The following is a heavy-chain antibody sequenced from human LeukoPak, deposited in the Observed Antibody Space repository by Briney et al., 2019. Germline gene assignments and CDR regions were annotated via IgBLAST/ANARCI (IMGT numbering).Heavy chain of an antibody. CDR3: ARIDRAVAGTIDY. Sequence: SQTLSLTCTVSGGSISSYFWSWIRQPPGKWLEWIGYIYYSGSNNYNPSLKSRVTMSVDTSKNQFSLKLSSVTAADTAVYYCARIDRAVAGTIDYWGQGTLVTVCS. J-gene: IGHJ4*02. CDR1: GGSISSYF. V-gene: IGHV4-59*08. D-gene: IGHD6-19*01. CDR2: IYYSGSN.